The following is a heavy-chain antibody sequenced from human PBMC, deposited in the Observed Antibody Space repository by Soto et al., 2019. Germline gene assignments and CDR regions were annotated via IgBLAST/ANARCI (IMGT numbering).Heavy chain of an antibody. Sequence: ASVKVSCKASGGTFSSYTISWVRQAPGQGLEWMGRIIPILGIANYAQKFQGRVTITADESTSTAYMELSSLRSEDTAVYYCARESLPRGKPTASDFYYYYGMAVWGQGTTVTVSS. D-gene: IGHD1-1*01. CDR1: GGTFSSYT. CDR3: ARESLPRGKPTASDFYYYYGMAV. J-gene: IGHJ6*02. V-gene: IGHV1-69*02. CDR2: IIPILGIA.